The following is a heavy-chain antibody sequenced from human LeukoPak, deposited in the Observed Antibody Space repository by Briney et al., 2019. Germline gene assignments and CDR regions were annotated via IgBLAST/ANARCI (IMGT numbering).Heavy chain of an antibody. CDR1: GGSISTYY. J-gene: IGHJ3*02. CDR2: IYHSRST. Sequence: KPSETLSLTCTVSGGSISTYYWGWIRQPPGKGLDWIGSIYHSRSTYYNASLKSRVTIPVDTSKNQFSLKLNSVTAADTAVYYCARRANSGSTKGAFDIWGQGTMVTVSS. D-gene: IGHD1-26*01. V-gene: IGHV4-38-2*02. CDR3: ARRANSGSTKGAFDI.